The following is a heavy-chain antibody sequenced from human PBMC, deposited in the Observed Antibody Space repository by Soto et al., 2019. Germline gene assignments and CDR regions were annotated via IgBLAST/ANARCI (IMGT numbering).Heavy chain of an antibody. V-gene: IGHV3-30*18. CDR1: GFTFSSYG. CDR2: ISYDGSNK. Sequence: GGSLRLSCAASGFTFSSYGMHWVRQAPGKGLEWVAVISYDGSNKYYADSVKGRFTISRGNSKNTLYLQMNSLRAEDTAVYYCAKLGYCSGGSCYAVDAFDIWGQGTMVTVSS. CDR3: AKLGYCSGGSCYAVDAFDI. J-gene: IGHJ3*02. D-gene: IGHD2-15*01.